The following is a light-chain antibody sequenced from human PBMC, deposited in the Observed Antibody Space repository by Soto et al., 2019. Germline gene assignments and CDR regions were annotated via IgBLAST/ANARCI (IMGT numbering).Light chain of an antibody. CDR2: DAF. Sequence: EIVLTQSPATLSLSPGERATLSCRASQSISTYLAWYQQKPGQTPRLLIYDAFHGAPGIPARFSGSGSGTDFTLSITSLESEDVAVYYCQERSSVVTFGGGTKVEI. CDR1: QSISTY. V-gene: IGKV3-11*01. CDR3: QERSSVVT. J-gene: IGKJ4*01.